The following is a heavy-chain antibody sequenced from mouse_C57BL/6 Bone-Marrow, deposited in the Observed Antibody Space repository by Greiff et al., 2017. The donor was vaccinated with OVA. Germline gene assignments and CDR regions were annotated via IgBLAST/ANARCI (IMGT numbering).Heavy chain of an antibody. Sequence: EVKVVESGGGLVKPGGSLKLSCAASGFTFSSYAMSWVRQTPEKRLEWVATISDGGSYTYSPDNVKGRFTISRDNAKNNLYLQLSHLKSEDTAMYYCARDRGVTTGFAYWGQGTLVTVSA. V-gene: IGHV5-4*01. CDR1: GFTFSSYA. CDR2: ISDGGSYT. D-gene: IGHD2-2*01. CDR3: ARDRGVTTGFAY. J-gene: IGHJ3*01.